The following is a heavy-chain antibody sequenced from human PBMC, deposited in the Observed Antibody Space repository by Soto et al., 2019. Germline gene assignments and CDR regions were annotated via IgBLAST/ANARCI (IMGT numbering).Heavy chain of an antibody. CDR2: ISYDERNK. D-gene: IGHD3-3*01. Sequence: VGSLRLSCAASGFTFSDYGMHWVRQASGKGLEWVAVISYDERNKYYADSVKGRFTISRDNSKNTLYLQMNSLRAEDTAMYYCANTNYDFWGMDVWGQGTTVTVSS. CDR1: GFTFSDYG. J-gene: IGHJ6*02. V-gene: IGHV3-30*18. CDR3: ANTNYDFWGMDV.